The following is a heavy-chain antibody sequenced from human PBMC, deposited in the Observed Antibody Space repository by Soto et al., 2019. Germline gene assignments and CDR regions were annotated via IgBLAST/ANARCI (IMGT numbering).Heavy chain of an antibody. V-gene: IGHV4-34*01. Sequence: SETLSLTCAVYGGSVNDYYWNWIRQPPGKGLEWIGEIYHTGGTHYNPSLKSRVTMSVDTSKNQFSLRLSSVTAADTAIYYCATRITVFGLLIPPFDPWGQGTQVTVSS. CDR3: ATRITVFGLLIPPFDP. D-gene: IGHD3-3*01. CDR1: GGSVNDYY. J-gene: IGHJ5*02. CDR2: IYHTGGT.